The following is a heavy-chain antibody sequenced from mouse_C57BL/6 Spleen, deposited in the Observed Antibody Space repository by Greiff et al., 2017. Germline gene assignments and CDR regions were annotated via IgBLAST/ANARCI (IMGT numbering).Heavy chain of an antibody. D-gene: IGHD1-1*01. J-gene: IGHJ3*01. CDR3: AIPDYYGSSSFAY. CDR2: IHPSDSDT. Sequence: QVQLQQPGAELVKPGASVKVSFKASGYTFTSYWMHWVKQRPGQGLEWIGRIHPSDSDTNYNQKFKGKATLTVDKSSSTAYMQLSSLTSEDSAVYYCAIPDYYGSSSFAYWGQGTLVTVSA. CDR1: GYTFTSYW. V-gene: IGHV1-74*01.